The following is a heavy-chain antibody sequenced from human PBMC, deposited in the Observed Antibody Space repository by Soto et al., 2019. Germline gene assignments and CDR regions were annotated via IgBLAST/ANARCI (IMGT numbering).Heavy chain of an antibody. D-gene: IGHD6-13*01. CDR3: AKVSSSWYAGFFDL. CDR1: GFTFSSHA. J-gene: IGHJ4*02. V-gene: IGHV3-23*01. CDR2: LSDSGDSI. Sequence: PGGSLRLSCTASGFTFSSHAMTLVRQAPGKGLEWVSGLSDSGDSIYYADSVKGRFTIYRDNSMNTLYLQMNTLRVEDTAVYYCAKVSSSWYAGFFDLWGQGTLVTV.